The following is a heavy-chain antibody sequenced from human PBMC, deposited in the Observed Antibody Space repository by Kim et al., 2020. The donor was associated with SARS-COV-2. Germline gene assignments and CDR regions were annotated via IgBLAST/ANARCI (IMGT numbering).Heavy chain of an antibody. CDR1: GFTFSSYW. J-gene: IGHJ4*01. CDR2: IKQDGSEK. V-gene: IGHV3-7*03. D-gene: IGHD2-2*01. CDR3: ASLPRGCSSTSCPFDY. Sequence: WGSLRLSCVASGFTFSSYWMSWVRQAPGKGLEWVANIKQDGSEKYYVDSVKGRFTISRDNAKNSLYLQMNSLRAEDTAVYYCASLPRGCSSTSCPFDYWG.